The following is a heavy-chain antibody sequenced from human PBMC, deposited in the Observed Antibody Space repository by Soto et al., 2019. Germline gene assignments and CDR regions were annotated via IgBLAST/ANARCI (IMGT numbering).Heavy chain of an antibody. V-gene: IGHV3-23*01. CDR1: GFTFNNHA. CDR2: ISYSGGAT. Sequence: GGSLRLSCAASGFTFNNHAMTWVRQAPGKGLEWVSAISYSGGATYSADSVKGRFIISRDTSTNTLYLQMNSLRAEDTAMYYCARDSGSRRAMGYFDFWGQGALVTVSS. CDR3: ARDSGSRRAMGYFDF. D-gene: IGHD6-13*01. J-gene: IGHJ4*02.